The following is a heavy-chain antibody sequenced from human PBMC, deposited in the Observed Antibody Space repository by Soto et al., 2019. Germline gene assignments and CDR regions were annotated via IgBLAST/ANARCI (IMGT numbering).Heavy chain of an antibody. D-gene: IGHD2-15*01. CDR3: AKERCSGGSCPSGDP. Sequence: QVQLVESGGGVVQPGRSLRLSCAASGFTFSSYGMHWVRQAPGKGLEWVAVISYDGSNKYYADSVKGRFTISRDNSKNTLYLQMNSLRAEDTAVYYCAKERCSGGSCPSGDPWGQGTLVTVSS. CDR1: GFTFSSYG. V-gene: IGHV3-30*18. CDR2: ISYDGSNK. J-gene: IGHJ5*02.